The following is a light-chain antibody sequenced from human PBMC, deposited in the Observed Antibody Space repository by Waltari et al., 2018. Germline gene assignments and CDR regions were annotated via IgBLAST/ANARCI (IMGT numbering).Light chain of an antibody. Sequence: QSVLTQPPSASATPGQRVTISCSGSYSNVGNDNVYWYQQLPGTAPRLLIFNNDVRPSGASDRFSGSKSGTSAFLAISGLRSEDEADYYCAAWDGSLSGYVFGIGTKVTVL. V-gene: IGLV1-47*01. CDR1: YSNVGNDN. CDR3: AAWDGSLSGYV. J-gene: IGLJ1*01. CDR2: NND.